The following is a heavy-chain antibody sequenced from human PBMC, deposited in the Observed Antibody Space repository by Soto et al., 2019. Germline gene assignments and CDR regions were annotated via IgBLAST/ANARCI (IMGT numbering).Heavy chain of an antibody. CDR1: ASSFSDYQ. Sequence: GGSLRLSCATSASSFSDYQMTWIRQAPGRGPEWVSTISNRGSDTDYAESVRGRFIISRDNARKTLYLQMNSLTDGDTAVYYCTRGGRGTSYYWEFWGQGTLVTVSS. D-gene: IGHD2-2*01. CDR2: ISNRGSDT. V-gene: IGHV3-11*06. CDR3: TRGGRGTSYYWEF. J-gene: IGHJ4*02.